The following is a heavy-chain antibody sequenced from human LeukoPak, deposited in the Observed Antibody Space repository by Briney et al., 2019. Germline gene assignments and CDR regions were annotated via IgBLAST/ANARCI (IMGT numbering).Heavy chain of an antibody. D-gene: IGHD3-10*01. CDR1: GFTFSSYD. J-gene: IGHJ6*03. Sequence: GGSLRLSCAASGFTFSSYDTNWVRQAPGKGLEWVSYISSSNSAIYYADSVKGRFTISRDNAKNSLYLQMNSLRAEDTAVYYCARAGTYVVRRVDGNMDVWGKGTTVTVSS. V-gene: IGHV3-48*03. CDR2: ISSSNSAI. CDR3: ARAGTYVVRRVDGNMDV.